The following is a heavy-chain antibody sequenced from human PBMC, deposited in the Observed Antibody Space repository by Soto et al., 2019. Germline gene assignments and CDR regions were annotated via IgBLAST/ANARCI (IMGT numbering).Heavy chain of an antibody. CDR2: IYYSGST. J-gene: IGHJ5*02. CDR3: ARRTPSGWYGGIRFDP. D-gene: IGHD6-19*01. CDR1: GGSISSSSYY. V-gene: IGHV4-39*01. Sequence: QLQLQESGPGLVKPSETLSLTCTVSGGSISSSSYYWGWIRQPPGKGLEWIGSIYYSGSTYYNPSLKSRVTISVDTSKNQFSLKLSSVTAADTAVYYCARRTPSGWYGGIRFDPWGQGTLVTVSS.